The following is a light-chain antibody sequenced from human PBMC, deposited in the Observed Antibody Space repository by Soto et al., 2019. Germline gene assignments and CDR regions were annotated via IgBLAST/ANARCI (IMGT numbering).Light chain of an antibody. V-gene: IGKV3-15*01. CDR1: QSVSYH. Sequence: IVMTQTPATLSVSPGGRVTLSCRASQSVSYHVAWYQQKPGQTPRLVISDASTRASGIPAGFSGARSGTEFSLTVSSLQSEDFGIYYCQQYNSWLTFGGGTRVDIK. CDR3: QQYNSWLT. J-gene: IGKJ4*02. CDR2: DAS.